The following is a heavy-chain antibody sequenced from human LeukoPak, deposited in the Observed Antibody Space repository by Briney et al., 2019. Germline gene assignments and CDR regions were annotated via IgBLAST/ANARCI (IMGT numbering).Heavy chain of an antibody. CDR1: GGSISSGGYY. CDR3: ARGGGIVVVPAAIQPSFGHNWFDP. D-gene: IGHD2-2*02. CDR2: IYYSGST. V-gene: IGHV4-31*03. J-gene: IGHJ5*02. Sequence: SQTLSLTCTVSGGSISSGGYYWSWIRQHPGKGLEWIGYIYYSGSTYYNPSLKSRVTISVDTSKNQFSLKLSSVTAADTAVYYCARGGGIVVVPAAIQPSFGHNWFDPWGQGTLXTVXS.